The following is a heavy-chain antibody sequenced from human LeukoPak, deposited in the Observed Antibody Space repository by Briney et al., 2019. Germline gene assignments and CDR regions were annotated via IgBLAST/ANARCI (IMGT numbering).Heavy chain of an antibody. CDR3: TRVGYIDEGIDY. D-gene: IGHD5-24*01. CDR1: GFTFTTYS. Sequence: PGGSLRLSCAASGFTFTTYSMNWVRQAPGKGLEWVSYITTTSSIIYYADSVKGRFTISRDNAKNSLYLQMNSLRAEGTAIYYCTRVGYIDEGIDYWGQGTLVTVSS. CDR2: ITTTSSII. V-gene: IGHV3-48*01. J-gene: IGHJ4*02.